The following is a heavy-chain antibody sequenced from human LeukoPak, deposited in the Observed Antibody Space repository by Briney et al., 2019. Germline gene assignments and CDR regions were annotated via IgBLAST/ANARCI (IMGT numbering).Heavy chain of an antibody. D-gene: IGHD3-22*01. CDR2: ISAYNGNT. Sequence: ASVKVSCKAFGYTFDGFHLHWVRQAPGQGLEWMGWISAYNGNTNYAQKLQGRVTMTTDTSTSTAYMELRSLRSDDTAVYYCARAEVDITMIVVVIPTHDYWGQGTLVTVSS. V-gene: IGHV1-18*04. CDR3: ARAEVDITMIVVVIPTHDY. J-gene: IGHJ4*02. CDR1: GYTFDGFH.